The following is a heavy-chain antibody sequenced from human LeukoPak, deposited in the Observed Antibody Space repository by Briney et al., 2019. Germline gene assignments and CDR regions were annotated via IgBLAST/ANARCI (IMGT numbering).Heavy chain of an antibody. CDR1: GFTFSSYA. Sequence: QPGGSLRLSCAASGFTFSSYAMHWVRQAPGKGLEWVAVISYDGSNKYYADSVKGRFTISRDNSKNTLYLQMNSLRAEDTAVYYCARDQGAYYYDSSGAHYYYYGMDVWGQGTTVTVSS. J-gene: IGHJ6*02. CDR3: ARDQGAYYYDSSGAHYYYYGMDV. V-gene: IGHV3-30-3*01. D-gene: IGHD3-22*01. CDR2: ISYDGSNK.